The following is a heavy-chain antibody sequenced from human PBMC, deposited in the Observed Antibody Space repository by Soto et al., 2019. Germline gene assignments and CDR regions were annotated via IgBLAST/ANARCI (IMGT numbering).Heavy chain of an antibody. CDR2: ITSNGGRT. J-gene: IGHJ6*02. CDR1: GYTFTSYY. D-gene: IGHD6-13*01. V-gene: IGHV3-64D*06. Sequence: SCKASGYTFTSYYMHWVRQAPGKGLEYVSSITSNGGRTHYADSVKDRFTISRDNSKNTLYLQMSNLRAEDTALYYCVKPYTSSWYAMDVWGQGTTVTVSS. CDR3: VKPYTSSWYAMDV.